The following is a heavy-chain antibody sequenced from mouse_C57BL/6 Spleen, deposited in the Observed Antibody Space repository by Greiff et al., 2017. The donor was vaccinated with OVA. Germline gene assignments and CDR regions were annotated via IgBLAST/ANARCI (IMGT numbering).Heavy chain of an antibody. CDR3: ARDEATVGRGFAY. Sequence: EVQVVESEGGLVQPGSSMKLSCTASGFTFSDYYMAWVRQVPEKGLEWVANINYDGSSTYYLDSLKSRFIISRDNEKNILYLQMSSLKSEDTATYYCARDEATVGRGFAYWGQGTLVTVSA. CDR2: INYDGSST. J-gene: IGHJ3*01. D-gene: IGHD1-1*01. V-gene: IGHV5-16*01. CDR1: GFTFSDYY.